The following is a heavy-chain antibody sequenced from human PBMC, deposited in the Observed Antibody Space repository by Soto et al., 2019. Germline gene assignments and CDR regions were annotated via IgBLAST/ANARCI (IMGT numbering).Heavy chain of an antibody. Sequence: WTWIRQRPGKGLERIGYIYYSGSTYYRPSLKSRLSISLDTSKNQFSLRLSSVTAADTAMYYCARARLRAVYAFDIWGQGTMVTVSS. D-gene: IGHD5-12*01. CDR3: ARARLRAVYAFDI. V-gene: IGHV4-31*02. J-gene: IGHJ3*02. CDR2: IYYSGST.